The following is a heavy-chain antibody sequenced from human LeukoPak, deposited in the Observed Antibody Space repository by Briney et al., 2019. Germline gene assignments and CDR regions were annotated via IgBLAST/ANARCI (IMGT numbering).Heavy chain of an antibody. CDR2: ISGSGGST. D-gene: IGHD4-17*01. J-gene: IGHJ4*02. V-gene: IGHV3-23*01. Sequence: GGSLRLSCAASGFTFSDYYMSWIRQAPGKGLEWVSAISGSGGSTYYADSVKGRFTISRDNSKNTLYLQMNSLRAEDTAVYYCALTVRREDYWGQGTLVTVSS. CDR1: GFTFSDYY. CDR3: ALTVRREDY.